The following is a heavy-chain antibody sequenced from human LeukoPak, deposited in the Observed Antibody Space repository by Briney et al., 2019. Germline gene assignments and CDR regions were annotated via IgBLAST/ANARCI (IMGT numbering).Heavy chain of an antibody. D-gene: IGHD3-16*01. V-gene: IGHV3-30*18. CDR3: AKPSGGLYFDY. J-gene: IGHJ4*02. CDR2: ISYDGSNK. Sequence: GGSLRLSCAASGFTFSSYAMHWVRQAPGKGLEWVAVISYDGSNKYYADSVKGRFTISRDNSKNTLYLQMNSLRAEDTAVYYCAKPSGGLYFDYWGQGTLVTVSS. CDR1: GFTFSSYA.